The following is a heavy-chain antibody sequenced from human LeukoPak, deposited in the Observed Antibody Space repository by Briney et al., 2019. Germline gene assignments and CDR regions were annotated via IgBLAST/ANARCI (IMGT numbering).Heavy chain of an antibody. CDR2: IFPSGNT. D-gene: IGHD1-14*01. CDR1: GGSISSYY. V-gene: IGHV4-4*07. CDR3: ARRKMRTYFDS. J-gene: IGHJ4*02. Sequence: TSETLSLTCTVSGGSISSYYWSWIRQPAGRGLEWIGRIFPSGNTDYNPPLKSRVIMSVDTSRNQFSLRLTSVTAADTAVYYCARRKMRTYFDSWGQGILVTVSS.